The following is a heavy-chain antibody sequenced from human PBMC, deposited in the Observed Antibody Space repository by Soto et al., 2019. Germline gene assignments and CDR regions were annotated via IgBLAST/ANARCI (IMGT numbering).Heavy chain of an antibody. V-gene: IGHV3-23*01. D-gene: IGHD3-22*01. CDR1: GFTFSSYA. CDR3: ANWGSGHITMIVVDPEYFQH. J-gene: IGHJ1*01. Sequence: EVQLLESGGGLVQPGGSLRLSCAASGFTFSSYAMSWVRQAPGKGLEWVSAISGSGGSTYYADSVKGRFTISRDNSRNTLYLQLNSLRAEDTAVYYCANWGSGHITMIVVDPEYFQHWGQGTLVTVSS. CDR2: ISGSGGST.